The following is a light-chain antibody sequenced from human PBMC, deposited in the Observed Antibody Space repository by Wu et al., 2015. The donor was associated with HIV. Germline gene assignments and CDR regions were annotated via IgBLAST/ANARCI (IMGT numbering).Light chain of an antibody. CDR2: GAS. CDR3: QQYNNWPLS. CDR1: QSISYTN. J-gene: IGKJ4*01. V-gene: IGKV3-15*01. Sequence: RATLSCRTSQSISYTNLAWYQQKPGQAPRLLIYGASTRATDIPARFSGSGSGTEFTLTISSMQSEDSAVYYCQQYNNWPLSFGGGTKVEIK.